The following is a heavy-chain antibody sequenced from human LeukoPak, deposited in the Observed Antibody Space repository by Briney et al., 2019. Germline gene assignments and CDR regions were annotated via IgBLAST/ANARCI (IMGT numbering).Heavy chain of an antibody. Sequence: PSETLSLTCTVSGDSISSGDYYWSWIRQPAGKGLEWIGRISSSGSTNYNPSLKSRVTISVDTSKNQFSLKLSSVTAADTAVYYCARGRYFYSGSYLGFDPWGQGTLVTVSS. CDR1: GDSISSGDYY. J-gene: IGHJ5*02. D-gene: IGHD1-26*01. V-gene: IGHV4-61*02. CDR3: ARGRYFYSGSYLGFDP. CDR2: ISSSGST.